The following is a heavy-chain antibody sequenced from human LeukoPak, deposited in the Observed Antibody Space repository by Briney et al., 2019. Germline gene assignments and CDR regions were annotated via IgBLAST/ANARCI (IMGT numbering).Heavy chain of an antibody. J-gene: IGHJ6*03. CDR3: GHGENYYYYYMDV. CDR2: ISGYNGKT. Sequence: ASVKVSCKASGYTFNTYGITWVRQAPGQGLEWMGWISGYNGKTKYAQKLQDRVTMTTDTSTTTAYMELRSLRSDDTAVYYCGHGENYYYYYMDVWGKGTTVTISS. D-gene: IGHD3-10*01. CDR1: GYTFNTYG. V-gene: IGHV1-18*01.